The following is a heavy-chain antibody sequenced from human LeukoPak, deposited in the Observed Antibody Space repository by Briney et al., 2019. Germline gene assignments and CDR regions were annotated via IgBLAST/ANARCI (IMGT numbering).Heavy chain of an antibody. D-gene: IGHD1-26*01. J-gene: IGHJ4*02. CDR2: IYSGDTT. Sequence: PGGSLRLSCAVSGFTVSDNYMSWVRQAPGKGLEWVSLIYSGDTTLYADSVKGRFTISRDNSKNTLYLQMNSLRAEDTAVYYCAKADSGTYYGLGDYFDYWGQGTLVTVSS. CDR3: AKADSGTYYGLGDYFDY. CDR1: GFTVSDNY. V-gene: IGHV3-53*05.